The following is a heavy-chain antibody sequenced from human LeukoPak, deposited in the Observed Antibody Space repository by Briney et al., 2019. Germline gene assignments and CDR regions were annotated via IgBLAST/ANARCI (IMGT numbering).Heavy chain of an antibody. CDR2: IIPIFGTA. J-gene: IGHJ4*02. CDR3: AKALGSSPGEIDD. V-gene: IGHV1-69*05. Sequence: GASVKVSCKASGGTFSSYAISWVRQAPGQGLEWMGGIIPIFGTANYAQKFQGRVTITTDESTSTAYMELSSLRVEDTAVYYCAKALGSSPGEIDDWGQGTLVTVSS. CDR1: GGTFSSYA. D-gene: IGHD6-13*01.